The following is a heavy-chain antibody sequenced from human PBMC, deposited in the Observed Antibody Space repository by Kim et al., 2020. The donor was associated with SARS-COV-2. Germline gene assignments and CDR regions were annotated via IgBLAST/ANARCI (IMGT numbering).Heavy chain of an antibody. Sequence: SETLSLTCTVSGGSVSSGSYYWSWIRQPPGKGLEWIGCIYYSGSTNYNPSLKSRVTISVDTSKNQFSLKLSSVTAADTAVYYCARVDYSYGSGGYLIPYYDFDYWGQGTLVTVSS. CDR1: GGSVSSGSYY. V-gene: IGHV4-61*01. CDR2: IYYSGST. J-gene: IGHJ4*01. D-gene: IGHD3-10*01. CDR3: ARVDYSYGSGGYLIPYYDFDY.